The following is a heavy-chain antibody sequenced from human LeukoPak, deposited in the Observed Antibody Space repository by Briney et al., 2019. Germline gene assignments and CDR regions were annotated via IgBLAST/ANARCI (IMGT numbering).Heavy chain of an antibody. CDR3: ADGYNPYFQH. J-gene: IGHJ1*01. CDR1: GFTFNRYA. D-gene: IGHD5-24*01. Sequence: GGSLRLSCAVSGFTFNRYAMHWVRQAPDKGLEWVAVISYDGSNKYRADSVRGRFTISRDNSENTLYLQMNSLRAEDTAVYYCADGYNPYFQHWGQGTLVIVSS. V-gene: IGHV3-30*01. CDR2: ISYDGSNK.